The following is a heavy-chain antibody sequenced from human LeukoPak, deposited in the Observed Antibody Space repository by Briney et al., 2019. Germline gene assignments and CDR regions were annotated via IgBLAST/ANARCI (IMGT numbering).Heavy chain of an antibody. CDR2: ISWSSATI. V-gene: IGHV3-9*01. CDR1: GFTFDSYG. D-gene: IGHD2-2*01. Sequence: PGRSLRLSSAASGFTFDSYGFHWVRQAPGKGLEWVSSISWSSATIRYADSVKGRFTISRDNAKNSLYLQLNNLTIDDTALYYCSRDGSSTPPYHFDNWGQGTLVTVSS. CDR3: SRDGSSTPPYHFDN. J-gene: IGHJ4*02.